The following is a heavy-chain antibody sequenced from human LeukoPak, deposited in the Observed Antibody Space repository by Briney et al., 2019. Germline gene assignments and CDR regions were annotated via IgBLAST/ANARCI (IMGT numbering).Heavy chain of an antibody. CDR1: GGTFSSYA. V-gene: IGHV1-69*01. CDR2: IIPIFGTA. CDR3: ARAPLSPFDAFDI. Sequence: SVKVSRKASGGTFSSYAISWVRQAPGQGLEWMGGIIPIFGTANYAQKFQGRVTITADESTSTAYMELSSLRSEDTVVYYCARAPLSPFDAFDIWGQGTMVTVSS. J-gene: IGHJ3*02.